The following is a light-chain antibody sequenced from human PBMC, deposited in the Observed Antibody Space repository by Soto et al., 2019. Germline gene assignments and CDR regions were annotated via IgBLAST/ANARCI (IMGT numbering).Light chain of an antibody. V-gene: IGLV2-14*01. CDR2: EVS. CDR3: NSYTSSSTRV. CDR1: SSDVGGYNY. J-gene: IGLJ1*01. Sequence: QSVLTQPASVSGSPGQSITISCTGTSSDVGGYNYVSWYQQHPGKAPKLMIYEVSNRPSGVSNRFSDSKSGNTASLTISGLQAEDEADYYCNSYTSSSTRVFGTGTKVTAL.